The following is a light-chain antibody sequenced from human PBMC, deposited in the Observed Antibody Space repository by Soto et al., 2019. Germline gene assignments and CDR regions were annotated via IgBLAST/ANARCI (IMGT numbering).Light chain of an antibody. J-gene: IGKJ5*01. CDR3: QQADSFPIT. V-gene: IGKV1-12*01. CDR2: AAF. Sequence: DIQMTQSPSSVSASVGDRVTISCRASEDINSRLAWYQQKPGNAPKLLIYAAFILQSGVPSRFSGYGSGTDFTLSISSLHPEDFATYYCQQADSFPITFGQGTRLEMK. CDR1: EDINSR.